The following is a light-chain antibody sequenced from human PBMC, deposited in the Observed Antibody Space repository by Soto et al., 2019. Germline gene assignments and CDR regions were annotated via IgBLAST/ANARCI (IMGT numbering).Light chain of an antibody. V-gene: IGKV3-20*01. Sequence: EIVLTQSPGTLSLSPGERATLSCRASQSVSSNYLAWYQQKPGQAPRLLLYGASSRATGIPDRFSGSGSGTDFTLTVSRLEPEDSAVYYCQHYGNSLITFGHGTRLEIK. J-gene: IGKJ5*01. CDR1: QSVSSNY. CDR2: GAS. CDR3: QHYGNSLIT.